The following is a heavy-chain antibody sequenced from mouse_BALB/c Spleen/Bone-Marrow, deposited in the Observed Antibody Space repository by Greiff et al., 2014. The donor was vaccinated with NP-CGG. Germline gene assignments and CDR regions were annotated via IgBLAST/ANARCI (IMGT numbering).Heavy chain of an antibody. D-gene: IGHD1-2*01. CDR1: GFTFTDYY. J-gene: IGHJ1*01. Sequence: EVKLMASGGGLVQPGGSLRLSCATSGFTFTDYYMSWVRQPPGKALEWLGFIRNKANGYTTEYSASVKGRFTISRDNSQSILYLQMNTLRAEDSATYYCARDRTTATLYWYFDVWGAGTTVTVSS. CDR3: ARDRTTATLYWYFDV. V-gene: IGHV7-3*02. CDR2: IRNKANGYTT.